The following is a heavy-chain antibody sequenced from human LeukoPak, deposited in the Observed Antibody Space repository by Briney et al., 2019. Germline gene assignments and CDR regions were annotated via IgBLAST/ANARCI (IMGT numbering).Heavy chain of an antibody. Sequence: RAGGSLRLSCAASGFTFDDYGMSWVRQAPGKGLEWVSDINWNGGSTGYADSVKGRFTISRDNAKNSLYLHMNSLRAEDTAVYYCARDYGGSSPFDYWGQGTLVTVSS. D-gene: IGHD4-23*01. V-gene: IGHV3-20*04. CDR3: ARDYGGSSPFDY. CDR2: INWNGGST. J-gene: IGHJ4*02. CDR1: GFTFDDYG.